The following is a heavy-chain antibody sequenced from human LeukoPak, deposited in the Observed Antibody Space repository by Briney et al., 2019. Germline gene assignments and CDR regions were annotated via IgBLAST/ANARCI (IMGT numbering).Heavy chain of an antibody. Sequence: ASVKVSCKASGYTFTGYYMHWVRQAPGQGLEWMGWINPNSGGTNYAQKFQGRVTMTRDTSISTAYMELSRLRSDDTAVYYCARAFMVSGSGFDYWGQGTLVTVSS. D-gene: IGHD5-18*01. J-gene: IGHJ4*02. CDR3: ARAFMVSGSGFDY. V-gene: IGHV1-2*02. CDR2: INPNSGGT. CDR1: GYTFTGYY.